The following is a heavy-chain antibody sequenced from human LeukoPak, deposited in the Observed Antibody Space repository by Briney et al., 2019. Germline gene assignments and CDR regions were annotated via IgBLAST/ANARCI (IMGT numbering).Heavy chain of an antibody. Sequence: PERSLRLSCAASGFTVSNWAIHWVRQAPGKGLEWVAAISYDGSNKFYADSVKGRFTISRDNSKNSLYLQMNSLRAEDTALYYCARGYCSTTSCYNDYWGQGTLVTVSS. CDR3: ARGYCSTTSCYNDY. J-gene: IGHJ4*02. D-gene: IGHD2-2*02. V-gene: IGHV3-30*04. CDR1: GFTVSNWA. CDR2: ISYDGSNK.